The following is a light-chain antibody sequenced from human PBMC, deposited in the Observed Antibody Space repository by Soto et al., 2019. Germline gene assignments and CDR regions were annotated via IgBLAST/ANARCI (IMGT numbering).Light chain of an antibody. Sequence: DRVTITCRASQSISSWLAWYQQNPGKAPKLLMFDASSLDSGVPSRFSGSGSGTEFTLTISSLQPDDFATYYCQQYNAYPWTFGQGTKVDIK. CDR3: QQYNAYPWT. CDR1: QSISSW. V-gene: IGKV1-5*01. J-gene: IGKJ1*01. CDR2: DAS.